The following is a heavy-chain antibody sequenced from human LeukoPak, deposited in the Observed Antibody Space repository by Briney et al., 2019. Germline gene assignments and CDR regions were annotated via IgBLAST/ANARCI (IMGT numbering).Heavy chain of an antibody. CDR1: GFTFSSYG. CDR3: AKGQGYNYGDSIDY. Sequence: GGSLRLSCAASGFTFSSYGMHWVRQAPGKGLEWVAVIWYDGSNKYYADSVKGRLTVSRDNSKNTLYLQMNSLRDEDTAVYYCAKGQGYNYGDSIDYWGQGTLVTVSS. CDR2: IWYDGSNK. J-gene: IGHJ4*02. D-gene: IGHD4-17*01. V-gene: IGHV3-33*06.